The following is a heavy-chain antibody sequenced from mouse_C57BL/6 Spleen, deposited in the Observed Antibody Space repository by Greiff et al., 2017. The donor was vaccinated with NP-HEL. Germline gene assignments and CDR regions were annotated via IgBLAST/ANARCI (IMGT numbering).Heavy chain of an antibody. D-gene: IGHD2-5*01. CDR1: GYAFSSYW. CDR2: IYPGDGDT. V-gene: IGHV1-80*01. CDR3: ARRSYSNFFDY. J-gene: IGHJ2*01. Sequence: QVQLQQSGAELVKPGASVKISCKASGYAFSSYWMNWVKQRPGKGLEWIGQIYPGDGDTNYNGKFKGKATLTADKSSSTAYMQLSSLTSEDSAVYFCARRSYSNFFDYWGQGTTLTVSS.